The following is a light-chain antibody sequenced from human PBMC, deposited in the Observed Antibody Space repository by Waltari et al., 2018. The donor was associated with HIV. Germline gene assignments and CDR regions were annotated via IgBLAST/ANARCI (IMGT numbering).Light chain of an antibody. CDR3: QSYDSSLSGSV. Sequence: SVLTPPPSVSGAPGQRVTIPCTGSSSNIRARFDLYRYQQLPGTAPKLLIYGNNNRPSGVPDRFSGSKSGTSASLAITGLQAEDEADYYCQSYDSSLSGSVFGGGTKLTVL. J-gene: IGLJ2*01. CDR2: GNN. V-gene: IGLV1-40*01. CDR1: SSNIRARFD.